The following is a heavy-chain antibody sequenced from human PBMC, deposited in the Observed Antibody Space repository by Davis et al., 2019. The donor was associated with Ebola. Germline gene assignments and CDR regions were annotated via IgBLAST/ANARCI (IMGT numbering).Heavy chain of an antibody. V-gene: IGHV2-5*02. CDR3: AHQYSSSWFEHFDY. D-gene: IGHD6-13*01. CDR2: IYWDDDK. J-gene: IGHJ4*02. Sequence: SGPTLVKPTQTLTLTCTFSGFSLSTSGVGVGWIRQPPGQALEWLALIYWDDDKRYSPSLKSRLTITKDTSKNQVVLTMTNMDPVDTATYYCAHQYSSSWFEHFDYWGQGTLVTVSS. CDR1: GFSLSTSGVG.